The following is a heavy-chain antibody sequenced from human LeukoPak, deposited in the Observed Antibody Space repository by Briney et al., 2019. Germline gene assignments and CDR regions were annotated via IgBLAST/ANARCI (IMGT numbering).Heavy chain of an antibody. J-gene: IGHJ6*02. CDR2: IYYSGST. CDR3: ARRDYYYYGMDV. V-gene: IGHV4-39*01. Sequence: SETLSLTCTVSGGSISSSSYYWGWIRQPPGKGLEWIGSIYYSGSTCYNPSLKSRVTISVDTSKNQFSLKLSSVTAADTAVYYCARRDYYYYGMDVWGQGTTVTVSS. CDR1: GGSISSSSYY.